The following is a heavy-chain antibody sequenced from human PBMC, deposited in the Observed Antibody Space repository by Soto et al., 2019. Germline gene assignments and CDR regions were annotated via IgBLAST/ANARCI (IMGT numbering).Heavy chain of an antibody. CDR2: IYDSGSP. CDR3: ARYRREAVAGYTLDN. D-gene: IGHD6-13*01. V-gene: IGHV4-59*01. J-gene: IGHJ4*02. CDR1: GGSISVYY. Sequence: PSETLSLTCTISGGSISVYYWSWIRQPPGQTLEWIGYIYDSGSPYYNPSLKSRVTISEDTSKSQFSLKVNSMTAADTAVYYCARYRREAVAGYTLDNWGQGILVTVSS.